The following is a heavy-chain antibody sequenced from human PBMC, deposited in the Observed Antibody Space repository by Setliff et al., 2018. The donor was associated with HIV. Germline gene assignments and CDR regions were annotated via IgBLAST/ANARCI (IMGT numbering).Heavy chain of an antibody. D-gene: IGHD3-22*01. J-gene: IGHJ3*02. CDR3: ARTAYYRDSSGYYSVAFDM. CDR2: MWYDGNNI. Sequence: GGSLRLSCAASGFKFGTYGMHWVRQAPGKGLEGVAFMWYDGNNIKYADSVKGRSTIAREDARNSGYLQMNSLRDDDTAVYFCARTAYYRDSSGYYSVAFDMWGPGTMVTVSS. CDR1: GFKFGTYG. V-gene: IGHV3-33*01.